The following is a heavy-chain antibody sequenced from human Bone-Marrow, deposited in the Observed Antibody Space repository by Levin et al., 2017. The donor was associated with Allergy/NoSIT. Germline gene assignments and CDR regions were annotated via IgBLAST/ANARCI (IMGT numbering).Heavy chain of an antibody. CDR1: GYSISSGYY. D-gene: IGHD2-2*01. J-gene: IGHJ5*02. CDR2: IYHSGST. CDR3: ARYCSSTSCYSNWFDP. Sequence: SQTLSLTCAVSGYSISSGYYWGWIRQPPGKGLEWIGSIYHSGSTYYNPSLKSRVTISVDTSKNQFSLKLSSVTAADTAVYYCARYCSSTSCYSNWFDPWGQGTLVTVSS. V-gene: IGHV4-38-2*01.